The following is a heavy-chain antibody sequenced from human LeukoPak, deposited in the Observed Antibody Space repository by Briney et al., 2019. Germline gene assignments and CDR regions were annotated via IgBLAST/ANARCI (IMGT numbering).Heavy chain of an antibody. D-gene: IGHD3-10*01. J-gene: IGHJ5*02. CDR2: INYSGST. Sequence: SETLSLTCTVSGGSISSHYWSWIRQPPGKGLEWIGYINYSGSTYYNPSLKSRLTILVDTSKNHFSLKLSSVTAADTAVYYCARYGSGSTWFDPWGQGTLVTVSS. CDR1: GGSISSHY. CDR3: ARYGSGSTWFDP. V-gene: IGHV4-59*06.